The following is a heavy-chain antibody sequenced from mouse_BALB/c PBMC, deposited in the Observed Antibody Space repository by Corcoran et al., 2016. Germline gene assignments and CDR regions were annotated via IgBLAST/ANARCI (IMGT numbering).Heavy chain of an antibody. V-gene: IGHV1-18*01. J-gene: IGHJ4*01. CDR1: GYTFTEYT. CDR2: INPNNGGT. CDR3: AMITYYAMDY. D-gene: IGHD2-4*01. Sequence: EVQLQQSGPELVKPGASVKISCKTSGYTFTEYTMHWVKQSHGKSLEWNGGINPNNGGTSYNHKFKGKATLTVDKSSSTAYMELRSLTSEDSAVYDCAMITYYAMDYVGQGTSVTVSS.